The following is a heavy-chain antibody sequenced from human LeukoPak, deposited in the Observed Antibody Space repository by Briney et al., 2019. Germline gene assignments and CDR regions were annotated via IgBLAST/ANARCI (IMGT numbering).Heavy chain of an antibody. Sequence: PSETLSLTCAVYGGSFSGYSWNWIRQPPVKGLEWIGEINHSGGTNYNPSLKSRVTISVDTSKKQFSLKLSSVTAADTAVYYCARLIPYSSSWYYFDYWGQGTLVTVSS. CDR3: ARLIPYSSSWYYFDY. V-gene: IGHV4-34*01. D-gene: IGHD6-13*01. CDR1: GGSFSGYS. CDR2: INHSGGT. J-gene: IGHJ4*02.